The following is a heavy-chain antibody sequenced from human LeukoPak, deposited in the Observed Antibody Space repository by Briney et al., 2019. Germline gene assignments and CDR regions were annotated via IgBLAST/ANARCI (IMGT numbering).Heavy chain of an antibody. CDR1: GFTFSSYG. D-gene: IGHD3-10*01. CDR3: ARDLSPVVRASPMGY. CDR2: ITYDGYYK. J-gene: IGHJ4*02. Sequence: GRSLRLSCAASGFTFSSYGMHWVRQAPGKGLEWVALITYDGYYKYYSDSVKGRFTISSDTSKNTLSLQMNSLRAEDTAVYYCARDLSPVVRASPMGYWGQGTLVTVSS. V-gene: IGHV3-30*03.